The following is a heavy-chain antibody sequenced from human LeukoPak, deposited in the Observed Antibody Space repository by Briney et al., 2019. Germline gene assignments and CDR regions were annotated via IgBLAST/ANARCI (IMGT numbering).Heavy chain of an antibody. V-gene: IGHV3-30*02. J-gene: IGHJ4*02. CDR3: AKEGDSRYYFDY. D-gene: IGHD3-16*01. CDR1: GFTFSSYG. Sequence: PGGSLRLSCAASGFTFSSYGMHWVRQAPGKGLEWVAVIWYGGSNKYYTDSVKGRFTISRDNSKNTLYLQMNSLRAEDTAVYYCAKEGDSRYYFDYWGQGTLVTVSS. CDR2: IWYGGSNK.